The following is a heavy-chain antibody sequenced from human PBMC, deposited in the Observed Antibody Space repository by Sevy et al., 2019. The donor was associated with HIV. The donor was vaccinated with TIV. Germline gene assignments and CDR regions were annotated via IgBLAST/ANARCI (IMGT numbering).Heavy chain of an antibody. CDR3: ARGAMATSTYNWFDP. J-gene: IGHJ5*02. V-gene: IGHV1-69*13. Sequence: ASVKVSCKASGGTFSSYAISWVRQAPGQGLEWMGGIIPIFGTANYAQKFQGRVTITAGESTSTAYMELSSLRSEDTAVYYCARGAMATSTYNWFDPWGQGTLVTVSS. CDR1: GGTFSSYA. CDR2: IIPIFGTA. D-gene: IGHD5-18*01.